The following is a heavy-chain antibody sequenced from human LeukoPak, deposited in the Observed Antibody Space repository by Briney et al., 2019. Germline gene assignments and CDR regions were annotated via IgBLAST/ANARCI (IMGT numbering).Heavy chain of an antibody. Sequence: PGRSLRLSCAASGFTFDDYAMHWVRQAPGKGLEWVSGISWNSGSIGYADSVKGRFTISRDNSKNTLYLQMNSLRAEDTAVYYCAKRRRGFDYWGQGTLVTVSS. CDR1: GFTFDDYA. CDR2: ISWNSGSI. V-gene: IGHV3-9*01. J-gene: IGHJ4*02. D-gene: IGHD3-10*01. CDR3: AKRRRGFDY.